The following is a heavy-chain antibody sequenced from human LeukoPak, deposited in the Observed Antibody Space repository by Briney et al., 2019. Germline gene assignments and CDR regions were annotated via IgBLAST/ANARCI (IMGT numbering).Heavy chain of an antibody. Sequence: PGGSLRLSCAASGFTFNKYGMHWVRQAPGKGLEWVTFIRYDGSDKYYADSVKGRFTISRDNSKNRLYLQMNSLRAEDTAVYYCAKSTGSIPTHTLDYWGQGTLVTVSS. D-gene: IGHD3-10*01. V-gene: IGHV3-30*02. J-gene: IGHJ4*02. CDR3: AKSTGSIPTHTLDY. CDR1: GFTFNKYG. CDR2: IRYDGSDK.